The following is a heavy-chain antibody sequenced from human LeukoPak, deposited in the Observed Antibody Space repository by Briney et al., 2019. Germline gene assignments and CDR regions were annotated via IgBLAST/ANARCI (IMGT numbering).Heavy chain of an antibody. CDR3: AREKYCSGGSCYGKFWFDP. CDR1: GYSISSGYY. CDR2: IYHSGST. D-gene: IGHD2-15*01. V-gene: IGHV4-38-2*02. J-gene: IGHJ5*02. Sequence: SETLSLTCTVSGYSISSGYYWGWIRQPPGKGLEWIGSIYHSGSTYYNPSLKSRVTISVDTSKNQFSLKLSSVTAADTAVYYCAREKYCSGGSCYGKFWFDPWGQGTLVTVSS.